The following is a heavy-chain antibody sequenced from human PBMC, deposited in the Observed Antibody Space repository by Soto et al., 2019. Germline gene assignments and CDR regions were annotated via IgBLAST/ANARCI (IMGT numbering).Heavy chain of an antibody. J-gene: IGHJ6*02. Sequence: PSETLSLTCTVSGGSISSSNWWSWVRQPPGKGLEWIGEIYHSGSTNYNPSLKSRVTISADKSKNQFSLKLSSVTAADTAVYYCAREGYDILTGFSLGMDVWGQGTTVTVSS. CDR3: AREGYDILTGFSLGMDV. V-gene: IGHV4-4*02. D-gene: IGHD3-9*01. CDR1: GGSISSSNW. CDR2: IYHSGST.